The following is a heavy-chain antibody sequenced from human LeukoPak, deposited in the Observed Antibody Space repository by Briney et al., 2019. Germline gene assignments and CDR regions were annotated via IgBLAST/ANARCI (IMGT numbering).Heavy chain of an antibody. CDR3: ARANYDFWSGYSYYFDY. V-gene: IGHV4-39*01. Sequence: PSETLSLTCTVSGGSISSSSYYWGWIRQPPGKGLEWIGSIYYSGSTCYNPSLKSRVTISVDTSKNQFSLKLSSVTAADTAVYYCARANYDFWSGYSYYFDYWGQGTLVTVSS. J-gene: IGHJ4*02. D-gene: IGHD3-3*01. CDR2: IYYSGST. CDR1: GGSISSSSYY.